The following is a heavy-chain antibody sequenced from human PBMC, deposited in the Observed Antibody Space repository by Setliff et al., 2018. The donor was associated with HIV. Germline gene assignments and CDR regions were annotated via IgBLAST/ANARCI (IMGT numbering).Heavy chain of an antibody. J-gene: IGHJ4*02. V-gene: IGHV4-34*01. Sequence: SETLSLTCGVYGGSFSGYYWSWIRQPPGKGLEWIGEINHSGSTNYNPSLKSRITMSVDTSKSQFSLKLTSVTAADTAVYYCARIIGSDIAGAQYYFDYWGQGTLVTVSS. CDR2: INHSGST. D-gene: IGHD6-13*01. CDR1: GGSFSGYY. CDR3: ARIIGSDIAGAQYYFDY.